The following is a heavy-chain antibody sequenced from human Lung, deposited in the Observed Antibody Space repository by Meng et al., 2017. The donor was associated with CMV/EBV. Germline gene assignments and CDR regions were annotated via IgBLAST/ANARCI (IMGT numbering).Heavy chain of an antibody. Sequence: SVXVSXXASGYTFTSYYMHWVRQAPGQGLEWMGIINPSGGSTSYAQKFQGRVTMTRDTSTSTVYMELSSLRSEDTAVYYCARAGRYCSSASCYNEDYYYYYGMDVWGQGTTVTVSS. D-gene: IGHD2-2*02. J-gene: IGHJ6*02. CDR2: INPSGGST. CDR3: ARAGRYCSSASCYNEDYYYYYGMDV. CDR1: GYTFTSYY. V-gene: IGHV1-46*01.